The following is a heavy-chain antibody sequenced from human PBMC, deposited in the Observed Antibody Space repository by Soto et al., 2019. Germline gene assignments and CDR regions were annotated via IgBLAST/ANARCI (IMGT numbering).Heavy chain of an antibody. J-gene: IGHJ2*01. Sequence: QVQLVESGGGVVHPGKSLRLSCAASGFIFSGYSMHWVRQAPGKGLEWVAIISYDGNYKYYADSVTGRFTISRDYSKNTLYLQMNSLRPEDTAVYYCARPYSTYWYFDLWGRGTLVSVSS. CDR1: GFIFSGYS. CDR3: ARPYSTYWYFDL. V-gene: IGHV3-30-3*01. D-gene: IGHD1-1*01. CDR2: ISYDGNYK.